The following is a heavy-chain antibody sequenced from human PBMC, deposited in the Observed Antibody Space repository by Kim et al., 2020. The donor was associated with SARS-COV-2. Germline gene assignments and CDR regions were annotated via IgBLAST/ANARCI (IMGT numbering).Heavy chain of an antibody. J-gene: IGHJ3*01. Sequence: EAVQGRITMSRDNSKNTLYLQMSSLRAEGTAVYYCATGRRGSAYCDAFDVWGQGTMVTVSS. D-gene: IGHD2-15*01. CDR3: ATGRRGSAYCDAFDV. V-gene: IGHV3-23*01.